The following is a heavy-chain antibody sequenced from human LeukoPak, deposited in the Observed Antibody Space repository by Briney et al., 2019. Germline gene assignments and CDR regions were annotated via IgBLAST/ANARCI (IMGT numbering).Heavy chain of an antibody. V-gene: IGHV4-34*01. CDR2: INHSGST. J-gene: IGHJ6*03. Sequence: ASETLSLTCAVYGGSFSGYYWSWIRQPPGKGLEWIGEINHSGSTNYNPSLKSRVTISVETSKNQFSLKLSSVTAADTAVYYCARGWSRPYYYDSSGPPGRYYYMDVWGKGTTVTVSS. D-gene: IGHD3-22*01. CDR1: GGSFSGYY. CDR3: ARGWSRPYYYDSSGPPGRYYYMDV.